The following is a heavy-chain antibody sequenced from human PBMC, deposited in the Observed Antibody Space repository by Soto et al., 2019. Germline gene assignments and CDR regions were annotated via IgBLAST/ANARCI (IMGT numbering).Heavy chain of an antibody. D-gene: IGHD6-13*01. Sequence: SETLSLTCTVSGGSISSYYWSWIRQPPGKGLEWIGYIYYSGSTNYNPSLKSRVTISVDTSKNQFSLKLSSVTAADTAVYYFARGHRYSSSWYRLSEYFQHWGQGTLVTVSS. CDR2: IYYSGST. V-gene: IGHV4-59*12. CDR3: ARGHRYSSSWYRLSEYFQH. J-gene: IGHJ1*01. CDR1: GGSISSYY.